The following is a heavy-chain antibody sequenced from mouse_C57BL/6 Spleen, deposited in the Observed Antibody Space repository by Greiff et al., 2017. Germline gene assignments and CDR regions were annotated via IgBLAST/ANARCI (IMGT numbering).Heavy chain of an antibody. V-gene: IGHV5-15*01. D-gene: IGHD1-1*01. J-gene: IGHJ1*03. CDR2: ISNLAYSI. Sequence: EVQGVESGGGLVQPGGSLKLSCAASGFTFSDYGMAWVRQAPRKGPEWVAFISNLAYSIYYADTVTGRFTISRENAKNTLYLEMSSLRSEDTAMYYCARHGDYGSSSNWYFDVWGTGTTVTVSS. CDR1: GFTFSDYG. CDR3: ARHGDYGSSSNWYFDV.